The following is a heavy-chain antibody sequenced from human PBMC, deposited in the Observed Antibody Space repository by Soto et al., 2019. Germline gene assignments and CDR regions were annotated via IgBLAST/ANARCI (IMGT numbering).Heavy chain of an antibody. Sequence: GESLKISCKGSGYSFTVYWISWVRQMPGKGLEWMGRIDPSDSYTNYSPSFQGHVTISADKSISTAYLQRSSLKASDTAMYYCARHEGGLKNWFDSWGQGTLVTVSS. D-gene: IGHD3-16*01. J-gene: IGHJ5*01. V-gene: IGHV5-10-1*01. CDR1: GYSFTVYW. CDR2: IDPSDSYT. CDR3: ARHEGGLKNWFDS.